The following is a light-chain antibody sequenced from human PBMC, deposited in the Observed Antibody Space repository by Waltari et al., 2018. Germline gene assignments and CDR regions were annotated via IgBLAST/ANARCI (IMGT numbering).Light chain of an antibody. CDR2: EDN. J-gene: IGLJ3*02. CDR1: ELPKRN. V-gene: IGLV3-10*01. Sequence: YELTQAPSVSVSPGQTARITCSGDELPKRNVFWYQQKLGQGPVLVIYEDNKRPSGIPERFSGSTSDTLATLTISGAQVDDESDFYCWSTDSSGYYGVFGGGTKLTVL. CDR3: WSTDSSGYYGV.